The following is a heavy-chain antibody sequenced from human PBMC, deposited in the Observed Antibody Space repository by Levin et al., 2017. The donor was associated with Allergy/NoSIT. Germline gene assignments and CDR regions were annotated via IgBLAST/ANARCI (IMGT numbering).Heavy chain of an antibody. CDR3: ARNFRNVPHYYYGMDV. J-gene: IGHJ6*02. V-gene: IGHV1-69*06. CDR1: GGTFSSYA. CDR2: IIPIFGTA. D-gene: IGHD3-10*02. Sequence: SVKVSCKASGGTFSSYAISWVRQAPGQGLEWMGGIIPIFGTANYAQKFQGRVTITADKSTSTAYMELSSLRSEDTAVYYCARNFRNVPHYYYGMDVWGQGTTVTVSS.